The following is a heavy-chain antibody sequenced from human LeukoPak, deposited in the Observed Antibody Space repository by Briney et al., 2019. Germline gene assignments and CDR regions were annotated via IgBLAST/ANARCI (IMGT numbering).Heavy chain of an antibody. Sequence: PSETLSLTCTVSGGSISSGGYYWSWIRQRPGKGLEWIGYIFYSGSTYYNPSLKSRVTISVDTSKNQFSLKLSSVTAADTAVYYCAREVVGIQLSGDAFDIWGQGTMVTVSS. D-gene: IGHD5-18*01. CDR3: AREVVGIQLSGDAFDI. CDR2: IFYSGST. CDR1: GGSISSGGYY. J-gene: IGHJ3*02. V-gene: IGHV4-30-4*02.